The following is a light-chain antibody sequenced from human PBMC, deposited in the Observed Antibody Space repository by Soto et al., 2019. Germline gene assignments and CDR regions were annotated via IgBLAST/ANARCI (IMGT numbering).Light chain of an antibody. CDR2: DAS. Sequence: DIQMTQSPSSLSASVGDRVTITCQASQDISNYLNWYQQKPGKAPKLLIYDASNLETGVPSRFSGSGSGTDFTFSISSLQPEDIATYFCQQYDNLPLTFGGLTKVEI. J-gene: IGKJ4*01. CDR3: QQYDNLPLT. CDR1: QDISNY. V-gene: IGKV1-33*01.